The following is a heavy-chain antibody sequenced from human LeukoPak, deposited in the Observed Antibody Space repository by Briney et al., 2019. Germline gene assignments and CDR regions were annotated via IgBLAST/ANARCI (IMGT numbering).Heavy chain of an antibody. CDR3: ARDGSWDY. D-gene: IGHD1-26*01. CDR2: INSDGSTT. V-gene: IGHV3-74*01. J-gene: IGHJ4*02. CDR1: GFTFSTFW. Sequence: GGSLRLSCAASGFTFSTFWMHWVRQAPGKGLVWVSRINSDGSTTTYADSVKGRFTISRDNAKKAVYLQMNSLRAEDTAVYYCARDGSWDYWGRGTLVTVSS.